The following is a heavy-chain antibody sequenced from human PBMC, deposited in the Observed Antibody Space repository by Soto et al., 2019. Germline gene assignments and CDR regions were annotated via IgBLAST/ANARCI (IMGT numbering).Heavy chain of an antibody. CDR2: INVNSGAT. J-gene: IGHJ6*02. V-gene: IGHV1-2*04. CDR1: GYTFTGYY. Sequence: ASVKVSCKASGYTFTGYYMHWVRQAPGQGLEWMGWINVNSGATNYAQKFQGWVTMTRDTSISTAYMELSRLRSDDTAVYYCAWSTKTGTTLDYYVMEVRGQGTTVTV. D-gene: IGHD1-1*01. CDR3: AWSTKTGTTLDYYVMEV.